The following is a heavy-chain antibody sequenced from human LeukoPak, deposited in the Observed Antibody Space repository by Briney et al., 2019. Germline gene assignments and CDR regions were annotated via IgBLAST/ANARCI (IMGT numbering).Heavy chain of an antibody. CDR1: GFTFSSYG. V-gene: IGHV3-23*01. CDR2: ISGSGGST. CDR3: ARVLDTAMVGGFDY. D-gene: IGHD5-18*01. J-gene: IGHJ4*02. Sequence: GGTLRLSCAASGFTFSSYGMRWVRQAPGKGLEWVSGISGSGGSTYYADSVKGRFTISRDNAKNSLYLQMNSLRAEDTAVYYCARVLDTAMVGGFDYWGQGTLVTVSS.